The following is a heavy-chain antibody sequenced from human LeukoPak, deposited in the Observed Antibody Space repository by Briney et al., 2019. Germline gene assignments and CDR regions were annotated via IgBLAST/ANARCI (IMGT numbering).Heavy chain of an antibody. CDR1: GFSLSTSGVG. D-gene: IGHD4-17*01. Sequence: SGPTLVNPTQTLTLTCTFSGFSLSTSGVGVGWIRQPPGKALEWLALIYWDDDKRYSPSLKSRLTITKDTSKNQVVLTMTNMDPVDTATYYCAHRRPYGDYEKNWFDPWGQGTLVTVSS. CDR2: IYWDDDK. CDR3: AHRRPYGDYEKNWFDP. V-gene: IGHV2-5*02. J-gene: IGHJ5*02.